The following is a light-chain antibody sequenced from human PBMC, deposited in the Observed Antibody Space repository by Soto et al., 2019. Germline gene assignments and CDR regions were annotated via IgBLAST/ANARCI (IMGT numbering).Light chain of an antibody. Sequence: ELVMTQSPSTLSVSQGERATLSFTASDNINNRLAWYQQTPGQAPRLLTYGASTRATGIPDRFRGRGSWTEFTHTSGSLQSEDFAVYDCQQYSDWPPWTFGQGTQVE. CDR2: GAS. V-gene: IGKV3-15*01. J-gene: IGKJ1*01. CDR3: QQYSDWPPWT. CDR1: DNINNR.